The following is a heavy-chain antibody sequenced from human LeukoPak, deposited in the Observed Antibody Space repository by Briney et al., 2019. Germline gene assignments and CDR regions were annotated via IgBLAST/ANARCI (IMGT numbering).Heavy chain of an antibody. Sequence: GGSLRLSCAASGFTFDDYAMHWVRQAPGKGLEWVSGISWNSGSIGYADSVKGRFTISRDNAKNSLYLQMNSLRAEDTALYYCAKSGAAMVDYYYYMDVWGKGTTVTVSS. CDR2: ISWNSGSI. D-gene: IGHD2-2*01. CDR1: GFTFDDYA. V-gene: IGHV3-9*01. CDR3: AKSGAAMVDYYYYMDV. J-gene: IGHJ6*03.